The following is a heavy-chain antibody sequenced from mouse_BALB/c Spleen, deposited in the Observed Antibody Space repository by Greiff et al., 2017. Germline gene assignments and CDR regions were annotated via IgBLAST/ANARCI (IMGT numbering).Heavy chain of an antibody. CDR1: GFTFSSYT. V-gene: IGHV5-12-2*01. CDR2: ISNGGGST. CDR3: ARHWGVDY. Sequence: EVQVVEFGGGLVQPGGSLKLSCAASGFTFSSYTMSWVRQTPEKRLEWVAYISNGGGSTYYPDTVKGRFTISRDNAKNTLYLQMSSLKSEDTAMYYCARHWGVDYWGQGTSVTVSS. J-gene: IGHJ4*01.